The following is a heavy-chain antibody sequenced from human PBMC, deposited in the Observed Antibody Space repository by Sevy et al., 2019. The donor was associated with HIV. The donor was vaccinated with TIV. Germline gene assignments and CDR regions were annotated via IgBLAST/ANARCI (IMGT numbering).Heavy chain of an antibody. J-gene: IGHJ4*02. CDR3: SRGLATADTPEYYFDY. CDR1: GFTFGDYA. CDR2: IARNSYEAYGGTT. D-gene: IGHD5-12*01. Sequence: GGSLRLSCTTSGFTFGDYAMSWFRQAPGKGLEWVAFIARNSYEAYGGTTEYAASVKGRFTISRDDSKSIAYLQMNSLKTEDTAVYYCSRGLATADTPEYYFDYWGQGTLVTVSS. V-gene: IGHV3-49*03.